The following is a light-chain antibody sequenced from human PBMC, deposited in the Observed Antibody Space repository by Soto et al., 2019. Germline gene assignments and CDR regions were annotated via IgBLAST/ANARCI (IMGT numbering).Light chain of an antibody. V-gene: IGLV2-14*01. CDR1: SSDIGGYNF. CDR3: SSYTTTNTQV. CDR2: DVS. Sequence: QSALPQPASVSESPGPSVTISCTGTSSDIGGYNFVSWYQQHPGKAPKLIIYDVSDRPPGVSDRFSASKSGNTASLSISGLQAEDEADYYCSSYTTTNTQVFGGGTKLTVL. J-gene: IGLJ2*01.